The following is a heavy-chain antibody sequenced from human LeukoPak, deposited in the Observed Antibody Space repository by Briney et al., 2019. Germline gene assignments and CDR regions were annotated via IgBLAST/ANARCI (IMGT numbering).Heavy chain of an antibody. CDR3: AARAFGGNHDY. D-gene: IGHD3-3*02. V-gene: IGHV4-34*01. Sequence: SETLSLTCAVYGGSFSGYYWSWIRQPPGKGLEWIGEINHSGSTNYNPSLKSRVTISVDTSKNQFSLKLSSVTAADTAVYYCAARAFGGNHDYWGQGTLVTVSS. CDR2: INHSGST. J-gene: IGHJ4*02. CDR1: GGSFSGYY.